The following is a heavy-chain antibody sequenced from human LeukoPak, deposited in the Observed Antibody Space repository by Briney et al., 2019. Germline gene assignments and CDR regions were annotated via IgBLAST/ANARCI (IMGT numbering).Heavy chain of an antibody. CDR1: TGSISSSSYY. V-gene: IGHV4-39*01. J-gene: IGHJ4*02. Sequence: PSETLSLTCSVSTGSISSSSYYWGWIRQPPGKGLEWIGSIYYGRSSYYNPSLKSRVTISVDTSKNQFYLKLSSVTAADTAVYYCARHADSGFGDLAFDYWGQGTLVTVSS. CDR3: ARHADSGFGDLAFDY. D-gene: IGHD3-10*01. CDR2: IYYGRSS.